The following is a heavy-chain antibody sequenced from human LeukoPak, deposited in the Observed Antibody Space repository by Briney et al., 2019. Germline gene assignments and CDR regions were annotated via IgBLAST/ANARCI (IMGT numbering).Heavy chain of an antibody. D-gene: IGHD3-16*01. CDR2: IYYSGSN. CDR3: AKEGEFCRSKYYFDY. V-gene: IGHV4-59*01. Sequence: SGTLSLTCAVSGGSISSYYWSWIRQPPGKGLEWMANIYYSGSNNYNPSLKSRVIISVDEYKNQFSLKLSSVTAEDTAVYYCAKEGEFCRSKYYFDYWGQGTMVTVSS. J-gene: IGHJ4*02. CDR1: GGSISSYY.